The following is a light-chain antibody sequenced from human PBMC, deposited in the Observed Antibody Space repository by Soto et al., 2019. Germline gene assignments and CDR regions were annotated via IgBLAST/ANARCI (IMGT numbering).Light chain of an antibody. V-gene: IGKV1-39*01. Sequence: IQMTQSPSSLSASVXDRVTISCRASQNIPNLLXXXQHXXGXAPNXXXVAXSHLQRGVSSRLSGSGSGTDFTLTISSLHPEYFATFYCQESATTRWAFGQGTKVDIK. J-gene: IGKJ1*01. CDR2: AXS. CDR1: QNIPNL. CDR3: QESATTRWA.